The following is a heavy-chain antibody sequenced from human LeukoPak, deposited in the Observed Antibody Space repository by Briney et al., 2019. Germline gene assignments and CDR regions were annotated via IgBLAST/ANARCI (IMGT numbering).Heavy chain of an antibody. V-gene: IGHV5-51*01. CDR1: GYSFTSYW. D-gene: IGHD3-22*01. J-gene: IGHJ4*02. CDR3: AIYEGAYDSSLPRIGY. Sequence: GESLKISCKGSGYSFTSYWIGWVRQRPGKGLEWMGIIYPGDSDTRYSPSFQGQVTISADKSISTAYLQWSSLKASDTAMYYCAIYEGAYDSSLPRIGYWGQGTLVTVYS. CDR2: IYPGDSDT.